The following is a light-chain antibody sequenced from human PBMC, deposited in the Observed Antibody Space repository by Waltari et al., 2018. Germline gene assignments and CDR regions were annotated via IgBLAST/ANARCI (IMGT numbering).Light chain of an antibody. CDR1: SSNIGNSY. CDR3: GTWDSSLSAVV. Sequence: QSVLTQPPSVSAAPGQKVTISCSGSSSNIGNSYVSWYQQLPGTAPKLLMYDNKTRPSGSPDRFSGSKSGTSATLGVTGLQTGDEAYYYCGTWDSSLSAVVFGGGTKLTVL. CDR2: DNK. V-gene: IGLV1-51*01. J-gene: IGLJ2*01.